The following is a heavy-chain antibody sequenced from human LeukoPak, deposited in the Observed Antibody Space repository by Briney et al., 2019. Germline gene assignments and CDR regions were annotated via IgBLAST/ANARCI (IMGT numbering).Heavy chain of an antibody. V-gene: IGHV3-53*01. CDR2: IYSNGGT. CDR1: GFTVSTNQ. Sequence: GGSLRLSCAASGFTVSTNQMSWVRQAPGKGLEWVSLIYSNGGTHYVDSVKGRFTISRDNSKNTLYLQMDSLRAEDTAVYYCGRIAINANNGMDVRGQGTTVTVSS. CDR3: GRIAINANNGMDV. J-gene: IGHJ6*02. D-gene: IGHD1/OR15-1a*01.